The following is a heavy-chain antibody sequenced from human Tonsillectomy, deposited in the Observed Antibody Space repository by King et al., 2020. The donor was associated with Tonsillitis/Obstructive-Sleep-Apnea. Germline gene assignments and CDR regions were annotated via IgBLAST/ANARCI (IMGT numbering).Heavy chain of an antibody. CDR2: IYYNGST. V-gene: IGHV4-59*01. D-gene: IGHD2-2*02. CDR3: ARVLSETYCSSTSCYTVDHDAFYV. J-gene: IGHJ3*01. CDR1: DGSISGYY. Sequence: VQLQESGPGLVKPSETLSLTCTVSDGSISGYYWTWIRQPPGKGLDWIGYIYYNGSTNYNPSLKSRVTISLETSKNQFSLKLTTVTAADTAVYYCARVLSETYCSSTSCYTVDHDAFYVWGQGTMVSVSS.